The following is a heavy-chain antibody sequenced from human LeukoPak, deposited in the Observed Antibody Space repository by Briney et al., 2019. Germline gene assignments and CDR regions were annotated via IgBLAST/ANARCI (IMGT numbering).Heavy chain of an antibody. D-gene: IGHD2-2*01. V-gene: IGHV3-74*01. CDR3: ARDGVVPAYYFDY. CDR2: INSDGSST. J-gene: IGHJ4*02. Sequence: PGGSLRLSCAASGFTFSSYEMNWVRQAPGKGLVWVSRINSDGSSTSYADSVKGRFTISRDNAKNTLYLQMNSLRAEDTAVYYCARDGVVPAYYFDYWGQGTLVTVSS. CDR1: GFTFSSYE.